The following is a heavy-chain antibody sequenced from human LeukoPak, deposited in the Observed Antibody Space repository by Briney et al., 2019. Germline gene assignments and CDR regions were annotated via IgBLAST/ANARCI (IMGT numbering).Heavy chain of an antibody. CDR2: IQQDGSVK. CDR1: GFSFSSYW. V-gene: IGHV3-7*01. D-gene: IGHD4-23*01. Sequence: TGGSLRLSCAASGFSFSSYWMSWVRQAPGKGLEWVAIIQQDGSVKYYVDSVKGRFTISRDNAKNSLYLQMNSLRVEDTAVYYCERGVRWSDYFDYWGQGTLVTVSS. CDR3: ERGVRWSDYFDY. J-gene: IGHJ4*02.